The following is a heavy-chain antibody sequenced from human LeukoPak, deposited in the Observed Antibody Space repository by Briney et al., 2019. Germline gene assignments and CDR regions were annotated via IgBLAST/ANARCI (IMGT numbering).Heavy chain of an antibody. CDR2: IYYSGST. CDR1: GGSLSSYY. Sequence: AETLSLTCTGSGGSLSSYYWSWLRQPPGKGLEWIGYIYYSGSTNYNPSLKSRVTISVDTSKNQFSLKLSSVTAADTAVYYCAREYDDAFDIWGQGTMVTVSS. V-gene: IGHV4-59*01. D-gene: IGHD2-8*01. CDR3: AREYDDAFDI. J-gene: IGHJ3*02.